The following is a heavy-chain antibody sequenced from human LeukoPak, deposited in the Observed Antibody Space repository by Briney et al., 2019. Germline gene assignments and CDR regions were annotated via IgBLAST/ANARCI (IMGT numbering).Heavy chain of an antibody. D-gene: IGHD3-3*01. Sequence: GRSLRLSCAASGFTFSSYAMHWVRQAPGKGLEWVAVISYDGSNKYYADSVKGRFTISRDYSKNTLYLQMNSLRAEDTAVYYCARDTTPPRFGVVRSDAFDIWGQGTMVTVSS. CDR3: ARDTTPPRFGVVRSDAFDI. CDR2: ISYDGSNK. V-gene: IGHV3-30-3*01. J-gene: IGHJ3*02. CDR1: GFTFSSYA.